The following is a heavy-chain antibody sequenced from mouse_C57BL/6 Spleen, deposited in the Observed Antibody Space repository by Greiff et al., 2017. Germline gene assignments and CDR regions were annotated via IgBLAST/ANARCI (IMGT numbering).Heavy chain of an antibody. V-gene: IGHV1-26*01. CDR1: GYTFTDYY. J-gene: IGHJ1*03. D-gene: IGHD2-4*01. CDR3: ARYDYDDGCYWYFDV. CDR2: INPNNGGT. Sequence: EVQLQQSGPELVKPGASVKISCKASGYTFTDYYMNWVKQSHGKSLEWIGDINPNNGGTSYNQKFKGKATLTVDKSSSTAYMELRSLTSEDSAVYYCARYDYDDGCYWYFDVWGTGTTVTVSS.